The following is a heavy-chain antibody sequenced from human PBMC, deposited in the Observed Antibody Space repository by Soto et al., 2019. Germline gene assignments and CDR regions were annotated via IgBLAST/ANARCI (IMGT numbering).Heavy chain of an antibody. Sequence: EVQLVESGGGLIQPGGSLRLSCAVSGFTVSNNYMSWVRQAPGKGLEGVSVIYSGGYTAYGDSVKGRFTISRDNSKNNQYLKMNSPGGRDRAVYYGPTHPGGGGYWGQGTLVTVSS. V-gene: IGHV3-53*01. J-gene: IGHJ4*02. CDR1: GFTVSNNY. CDR2: IYSGGYT. D-gene: IGHD3-10*01. CDR3: PTHPGGGGY.